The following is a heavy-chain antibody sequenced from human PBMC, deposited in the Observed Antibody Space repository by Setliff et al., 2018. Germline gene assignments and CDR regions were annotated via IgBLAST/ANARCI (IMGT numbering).Heavy chain of an antibody. Sequence: SETLSLTCTVSGGSISNYYWTWIRQPPGKGLDWIGYIYTSGSTNYNPSLKSRVTISVDTSQNQFSLKLSSVTAADTAAYYCASHPRVTIFGVVAFDYWGQGILVTVSS. J-gene: IGHJ4*02. V-gene: IGHV4-4*08. CDR1: GGSISNYY. D-gene: IGHD3-3*01. CDR2: IYTSGST. CDR3: ASHPRVTIFGVVAFDY.